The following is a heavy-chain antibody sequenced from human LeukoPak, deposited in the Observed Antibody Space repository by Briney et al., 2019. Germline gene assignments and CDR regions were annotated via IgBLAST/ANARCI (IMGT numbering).Heavy chain of an antibody. J-gene: IGHJ4*02. V-gene: IGHV3-20*04. CDR1: GFTFDDYG. D-gene: IGHD7-27*01. Sequence: PAGGSLRLSCAASGFTFDDYGMSWVRQAPGKGLEWVSDINWNGGSTGYADSVKGRFTISRDNAKNSLYLQMNSLRAEDTALYYCARDRGELGERYFDYWGQGTLVTVSS. CDR2: INWNGGST. CDR3: ARDRGELGERYFDY.